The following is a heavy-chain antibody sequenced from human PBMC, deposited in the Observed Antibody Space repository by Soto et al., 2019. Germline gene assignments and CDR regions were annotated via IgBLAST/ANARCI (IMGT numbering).Heavy chain of an antibody. D-gene: IGHD3-22*01. J-gene: IGHJ4*02. Sequence: LXXSFASYGFPLSSYAMSWVRQAPGKGLEWVSAISGSGGSTYYADSVKGRFTISRDNSKNTLYLQMNRLRAEDTAVYYCAKIGRPMIVVVINGNFDYWGQGTLVTVSS. CDR3: AKIGRPMIVVVINGNFDY. CDR2: ISGSGGST. CDR1: GFPLSSYA. V-gene: IGHV3-23*01.